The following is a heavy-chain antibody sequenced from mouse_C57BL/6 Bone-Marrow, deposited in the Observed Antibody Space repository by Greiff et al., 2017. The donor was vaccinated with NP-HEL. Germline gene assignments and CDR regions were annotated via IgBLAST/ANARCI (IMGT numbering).Heavy chain of an antibody. V-gene: IGHV1-69*01. CDR1: GYTFTSYW. CDR2: IDPSDSYT. CDR3: ARGDLGSTWFAY. D-gene: IGHD1-1*01. Sequence: VQLQQPGAELVMPGASVKLSCKASGYTFTSYWMHWVKQRPGPGLEWLGEIDPSDSYTNYNQKFKGKSTLTVDTSSSTAYMQLSSLTSEDSAVYYCARGDLGSTWFAYWGQGTLVTVSA. J-gene: IGHJ3*01.